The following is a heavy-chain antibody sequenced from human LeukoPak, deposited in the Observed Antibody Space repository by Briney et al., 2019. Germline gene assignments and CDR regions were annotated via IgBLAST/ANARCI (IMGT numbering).Heavy chain of an antibody. D-gene: IGHD6-19*01. Sequence: PGGSLRLSCAASGFSFSDYSMAWVRQAPGRGLEWVSVISGGSRAIFYGDSVNGRFSISRDNSKNTLYLEMNILRVDDTAVYYCAREGDRGVAVADYFDYWGQGILVTVSS. CDR2: ISGGSRAI. CDR3: AREGDRGVAVADYFDY. V-gene: IGHV3-23*01. J-gene: IGHJ4*02. CDR1: GFSFSDYS.